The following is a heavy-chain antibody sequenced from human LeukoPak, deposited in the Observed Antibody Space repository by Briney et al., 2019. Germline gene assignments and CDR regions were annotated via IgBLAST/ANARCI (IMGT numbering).Heavy chain of an antibody. V-gene: IGHV3-48*01. J-gene: IGHJ3*02. CDR3: AKEIGLLWFGELLSSAFDI. Sequence: PGGSLRLSCGGSGFTFSIYSMNWVRQAPGKGLEWVSYITSSSSLVYYADSVKGRFTVSRDNAKNSLYLQMNSLRAEDTAVYYCAKEIGLLWFGELLSSAFDIWGQGTMVTVSS. D-gene: IGHD3-10*01. CDR1: GFTFSIYS. CDR2: ITSSSSLV.